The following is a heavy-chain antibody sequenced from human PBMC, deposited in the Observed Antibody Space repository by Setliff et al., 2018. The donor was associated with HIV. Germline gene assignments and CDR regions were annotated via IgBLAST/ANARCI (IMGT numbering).Heavy chain of an antibody. CDR2: IYTSGST. D-gene: IGHD6-6*01. V-gene: IGHV4-61*02. CDR3: ARDRELARHSYYGMDV. Sequence: SETLSLTCTVSGGSISSGSYYWSWIRQPAGKGLEWIGRIYTSGSTNYNPSLKSRVTISVDTSKNQFSLKLSSVTAADTAVYYCARDRELARHSYYGMDVWGQGTTVTVSS. J-gene: IGHJ6*02. CDR1: GGSISSGSYY.